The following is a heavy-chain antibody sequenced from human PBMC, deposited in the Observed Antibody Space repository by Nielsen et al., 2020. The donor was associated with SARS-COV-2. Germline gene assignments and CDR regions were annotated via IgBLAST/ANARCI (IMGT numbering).Heavy chain of an antibody. V-gene: IGHV4-31*03. J-gene: IGHJ6*02. CDR2: IHYTGSA. CDR1: GDSIRNSRYY. CDR3: VRDTLAHGLGV. Sequence: SETLSLTCSVSGDSIRNSRYYWTWVRQPPGRGPVWIGNIHYTGSANYSPFLKSRLSMSLEASRNQFSLSVKSMTAADSAEYYCVRDTLAHGLGVWGQGITVTVSS.